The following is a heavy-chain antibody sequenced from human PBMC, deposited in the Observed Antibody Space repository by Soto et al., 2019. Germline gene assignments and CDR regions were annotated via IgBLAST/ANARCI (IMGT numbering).Heavy chain of an antibody. V-gene: IGHV4-4*07. D-gene: IGHD3-16*01. J-gene: IGHJ5*02. CDR3: ARDDYKGGGNNWFDP. Sequence: SGTLFRTGTVCGGSHTNYYWSWVTQPAGKGLEWIWRICTKARTNYNLSFKRRVTMPVGRSQNQFSLQLTAVTSADAAVYDCARDDYKGGGNNWFDPWGQGTLVTVSS. CDR1: GGSHTNYY. CDR2: ICTKART.